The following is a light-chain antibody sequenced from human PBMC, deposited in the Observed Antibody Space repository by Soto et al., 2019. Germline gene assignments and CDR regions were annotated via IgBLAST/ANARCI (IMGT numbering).Light chain of an antibody. Sequence: DIPMTQSPSTLSESVGDRVTITCRASQSISSWLAWYQQKPGKAPKLLIYKASSLESGVPSRFSGSGSGTEFTLTISSLQPDDFATYYCQQYNSSPTFGQGTKVEIK. CDR2: KAS. CDR3: QQYNSSPT. J-gene: IGKJ1*01. V-gene: IGKV1-5*03. CDR1: QSISSW.